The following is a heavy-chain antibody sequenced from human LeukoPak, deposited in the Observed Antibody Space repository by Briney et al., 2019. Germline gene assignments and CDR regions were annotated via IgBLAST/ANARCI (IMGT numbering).Heavy chain of an antibody. CDR1: GFTFSSSA. J-gene: IGHJ6*02. D-gene: IGHD3-3*01. Sequence: PGGSLRLSCAASGFTFSSSAVHWVRQAPGKGLEWIAFISFNGDIEYYADSVTGRFSISRDNSKNMVYLQMNSLRAEDTALYYCARQSYDFWSRSMDVWGQGTMVTVSS. CDR3: ARQSYDFWSRSMDV. V-gene: IGHV3-30-3*01. CDR2: ISFNGDIE.